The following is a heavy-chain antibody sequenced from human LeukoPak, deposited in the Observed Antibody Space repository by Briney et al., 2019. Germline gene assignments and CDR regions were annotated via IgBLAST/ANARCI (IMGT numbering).Heavy chain of an antibody. Sequence: GGSLRLSCAASGFTFSSYWMSWVRQAPGKGLEWVANIKQDGSEKYYVDSVKGRFTISRDNSKNTLYLQMNSLRAEDTAVYYCAKDLYGSSSWSPDYWGQGTLVTVSS. CDR1: GFTFSSYW. V-gene: IGHV3-7*01. CDR2: IKQDGSEK. D-gene: IGHD6-13*01. J-gene: IGHJ4*02. CDR3: AKDLYGSSSWSPDY.